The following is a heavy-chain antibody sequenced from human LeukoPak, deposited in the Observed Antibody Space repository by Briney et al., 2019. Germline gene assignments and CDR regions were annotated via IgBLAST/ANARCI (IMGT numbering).Heavy chain of an antibody. CDR3: ARDRGTGTPY. D-gene: IGHD1-7*01. CDR1: GGSISSYY. V-gene: IGHV4-59*12. Sequence: SETLSLTCTVSGGSISSYYWSWIRQPPGKGLEWIGYIYYSGSTNYNPSLKSRVTISVDTSKNQFSLKLSSVTAADTAVYYCARDRGTGTPYWGQGTLVTVSS. J-gene: IGHJ4*02. CDR2: IYYSGST.